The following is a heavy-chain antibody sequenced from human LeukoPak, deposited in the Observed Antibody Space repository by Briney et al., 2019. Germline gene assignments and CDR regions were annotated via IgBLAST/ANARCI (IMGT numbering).Heavy chain of an antibody. D-gene: IGHD1-26*01. CDR1: GDSASSNSAA. J-gene: IGHJ4*02. CDR3: ARDSGSYYAWDY. Sequence: SQTLSLTCAISGDSASSNSAAWNWIRQSPSRGLEWLGRTYYRSKWYNDYAVSVKSRITINPDTSKNQFSLQLNSLTAEDTAVYYCARDSGSYYAWDYWGQGTLVSVSS. V-gene: IGHV6-1*01. CDR2: TYYRSKWYN.